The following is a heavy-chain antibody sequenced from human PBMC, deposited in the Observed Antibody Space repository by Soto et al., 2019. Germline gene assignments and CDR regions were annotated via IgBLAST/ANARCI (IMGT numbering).Heavy chain of an antibody. V-gene: IGHV4-59*01. CDR1: GGSISSYY. Sequence: PSETLSLTCTVSGGSISSYYWSWIRQPPGKGLEWIGCMYYSGSTNYNPSLKSRVTISVDTSKNQFYLRLSSVTAADTAVYYCAREFPYFCGMDVWGQGTTVTVSS. CDR2: MYYSGST. CDR3: AREFPYFCGMDV. J-gene: IGHJ6*02.